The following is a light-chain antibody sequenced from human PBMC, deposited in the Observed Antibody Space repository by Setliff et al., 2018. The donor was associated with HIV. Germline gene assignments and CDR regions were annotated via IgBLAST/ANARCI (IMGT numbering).Light chain of an antibody. Sequence: EIVLTQSPATLSLSPGERATLSCRASQSVSSYLAWYQQKPGQAPRLLIYDVSNRATGIPARFSGSGSGTDFTLTISSLEAEDFAVYYCQQRRNWPLTFGGGTKVDIK. CDR3: QQRRNWPLT. CDR1: QSVSSY. V-gene: IGKV3-11*01. J-gene: IGKJ4*01. CDR2: DVS.